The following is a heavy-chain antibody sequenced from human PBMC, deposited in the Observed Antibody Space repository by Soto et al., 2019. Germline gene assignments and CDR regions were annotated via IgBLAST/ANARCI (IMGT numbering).Heavy chain of an antibody. J-gene: IGHJ6*03. CDR3: AKAKYDIFNCYMDV. D-gene: IGHD3-9*01. CDR2: ISGSGGKT. Sequence: EVQLLESGGGLVQPGGSLRLSCAASGFTFTSSAMRWVRQAPGKGLECVSIISGSGGKTYYADSVKGRFTISRDTSKNTLYLEMNSLRAEDTGVYYCAKAKYDIFNCYMDVWGTGTTVSVSS. V-gene: IGHV3-23*01. CDR1: GFTFTSSA.